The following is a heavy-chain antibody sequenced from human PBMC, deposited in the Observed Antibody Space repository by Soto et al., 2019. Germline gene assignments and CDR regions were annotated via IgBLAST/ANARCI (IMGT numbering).Heavy chain of an antibody. CDR1: GFTSSSYW. Sequence: EVQLVESGGGLVQPGGSLRLSCAASGFTSSSYWMHWVRQAPGKGLVWVSRISNAGTSTNYADSVKGRFTISRDNAKNTVYLEMNSLRAEDTAVYYCARDWYYYDTSDHFSADAFDIWGQGTTVTVSS. CDR2: ISNAGTST. J-gene: IGHJ3*02. D-gene: IGHD3-22*01. CDR3: ARDWYYYDTSDHFSADAFDI. V-gene: IGHV3-74*01.